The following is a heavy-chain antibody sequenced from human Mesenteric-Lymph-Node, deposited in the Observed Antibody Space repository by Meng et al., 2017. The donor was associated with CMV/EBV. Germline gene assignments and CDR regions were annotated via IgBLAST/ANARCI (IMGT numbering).Heavy chain of an antibody. CDR1: GDSISNSTYY. Sequence: SGSVLLNPSETLSLSCIVSGDSISNSTYYWTWIRQPPGKGLEWIGSVHHSGTTYYNPSLKGRLTISVDTSANLFSLRLSTVTAADTATYYCARRGNYDSDYSEYWGQGTLVTVSS. CDR3: ARRGNYDSDYSEY. V-gene: IGHV4-39*01. CDR2: VHHSGTT. D-gene: IGHD3-22*01. J-gene: IGHJ4*02.